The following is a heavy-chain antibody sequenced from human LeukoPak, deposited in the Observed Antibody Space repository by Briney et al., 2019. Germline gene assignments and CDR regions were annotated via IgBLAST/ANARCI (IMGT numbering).Heavy chain of an antibody. CDR1: GGSISSYY. Sequence: SETLSLTCTVSGGSISSYYWSWIRQPPGKGLEYIGDIYYSGYTNYNPSLKRRVTISVDTSKNQFSLKLSSVTAADTAVYYCARETSQKGAHYMDVWGKGTTVTISS. CDR3: ARETSQKGAHYMDV. CDR2: IYYSGYT. V-gene: IGHV4-59*12. J-gene: IGHJ6*03. D-gene: IGHD3-16*01.